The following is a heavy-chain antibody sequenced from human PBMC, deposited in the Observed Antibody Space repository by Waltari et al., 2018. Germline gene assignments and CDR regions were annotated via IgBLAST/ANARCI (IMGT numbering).Heavy chain of an antibody. D-gene: IGHD2-21*01. J-gene: IGHJ4*02. CDR1: GGSITSGSYY. Sequence: QVQLQESGPGLVKPSQTLSLTCTVSGGSITSGSYYWTWIRQPAGKGPVWIGRIYNTGRTDHNPSLKGRVTMSLDTSNNQFSLNLSSVTAADTAVYYCARDFPQLFSPLDYWGQGTLVTVSS. CDR3: ARDFPQLFSPLDY. V-gene: IGHV4-61*02. CDR2: IYNTGRT.